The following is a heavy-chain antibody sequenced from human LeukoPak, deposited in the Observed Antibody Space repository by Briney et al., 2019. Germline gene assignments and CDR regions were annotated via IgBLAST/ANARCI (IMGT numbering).Heavy chain of an antibody. Sequence: PGGSLRLSCAASGFTFSSYEMNWVRQAPGKGLEWVSYISSSGSTIYYADSVKGRFTISRDNAKNSLYLQMNSLRAEDTAVYYCARSPYSSGWSVVDYWGQGTLVTVSS. D-gene: IGHD6-19*01. V-gene: IGHV3-48*03. CDR3: ARSPYSSGWSVVDY. CDR2: ISSSGSTI. CDR1: GFTFSSYE. J-gene: IGHJ4*02.